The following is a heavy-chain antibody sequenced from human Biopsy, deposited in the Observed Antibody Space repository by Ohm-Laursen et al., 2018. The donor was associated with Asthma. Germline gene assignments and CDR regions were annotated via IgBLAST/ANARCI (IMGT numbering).Heavy chain of an antibody. CDR1: GFAVSRDY. D-gene: IGHD3-22*01. J-gene: IGHJ4*02. V-gene: IGHV3-53*01. CDR2: IYSGGTS. CDR3: ARGDSSNWSHYYFDY. Sequence: SLRPSCTASGFAVSRDYMFWVRQAPGKGLEWVSVIYSGGTSHTADSVRGRFTISRDYSKNTLHLQMHSLRAEDTAVYYCARGDSSNWSHYYFDYWGQGTLVTASS.